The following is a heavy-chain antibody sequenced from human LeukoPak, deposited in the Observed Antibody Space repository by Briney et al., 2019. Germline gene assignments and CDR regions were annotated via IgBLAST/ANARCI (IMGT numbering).Heavy chain of an antibody. CDR1: GGSISSHY. D-gene: IGHD2-8*01. CDR3: ARVSGVMDYYYMDV. CDR2: NYYSGST. J-gene: IGHJ6*03. Sequence: SETLSLTCTVCGGSISSHYWSWTRQPPGEGLEWIGYNYYSGSTNYNPSLKSPVTISVDTSKNQFSLKLSSVTAADTAVYYCARVSGVMDYYYMDVWGKGTTVTVSS. V-gene: IGHV4-59*11.